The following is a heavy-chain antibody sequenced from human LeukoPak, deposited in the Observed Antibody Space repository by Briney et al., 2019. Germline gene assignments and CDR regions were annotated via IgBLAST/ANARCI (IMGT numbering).Heavy chain of an antibody. J-gene: IGHJ4*02. CDR3: AKDRGYGEHEPFES. D-gene: IGHD4/OR15-4a*01. CDR1: GFTFSDYA. V-gene: IGHV3-30*18. CDR2: SAHDEVGK. Sequence: QSGGSLRLSCVGSGFTFSDYAIHWVRQAPGKGLEWVAVSAHDEVGKQFADSVKGRFTLSRDNSRDSVHLQMNSLRDEDTAVYYCAKDRGYGEHEPFESWGQGSLVTVSS.